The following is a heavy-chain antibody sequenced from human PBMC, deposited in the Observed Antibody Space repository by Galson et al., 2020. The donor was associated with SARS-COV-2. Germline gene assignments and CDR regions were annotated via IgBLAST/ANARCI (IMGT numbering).Heavy chain of an antibody. J-gene: IGHJ4*02. D-gene: IGHD3-16*01. V-gene: IGHV4-39*07. CDR3: AKEYDYAYRTFDY. CDR2: IYYSGGT. Sequence: LETLSLTCTVSGASISSSSYYWGWIRQPPGKGLEWIGNIYYSGGTYYNPSLKSRVTISVDTSKNQFSLKLSSVTAADTAIYYCAKEYDYAYRTFDYWGQGTLVTVSS. CDR1: GASISSSSYY.